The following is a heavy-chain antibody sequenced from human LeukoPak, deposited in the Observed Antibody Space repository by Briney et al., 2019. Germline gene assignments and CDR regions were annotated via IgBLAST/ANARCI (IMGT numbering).Heavy chain of an antibody. CDR3: ARDPENYYDSSGYYSRGAFDI. CDR2: ISAYNGNT. CDR1: GYTFTSYG. J-gene: IGHJ3*02. Sequence: ASVKVSCKASGYTFTSYGISWVRQAPGQGLEWMGWISAYNGNTNYAQKLQGRVTMTTETSTSTAYMELRSLRSDDTAVYYCARDPENYYDSSGYYSRGAFDIWGQGTMVTVSS. D-gene: IGHD3-22*01. V-gene: IGHV1-18*01.